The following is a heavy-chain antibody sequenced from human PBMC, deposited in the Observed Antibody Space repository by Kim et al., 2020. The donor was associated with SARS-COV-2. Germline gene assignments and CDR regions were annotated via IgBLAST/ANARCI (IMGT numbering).Heavy chain of an antibody. CDR2: INWSSGSV. J-gene: IGHJ5*02. Sequence: GGSLRLSCAASGFTFGDYAMHWVRQTPGKGLEWVSGINWSSGSVGYADSVKGRFTISRDNAKNSLYLQMNSLRVEDTALYYCVKDIRGGLGNCFDPWGQGTPVTVSS. D-gene: IGHD3-10*01. CDR1: GFTFGDYA. CDR3: VKDIRGGLGNCFDP. V-gene: IGHV3-9*01.